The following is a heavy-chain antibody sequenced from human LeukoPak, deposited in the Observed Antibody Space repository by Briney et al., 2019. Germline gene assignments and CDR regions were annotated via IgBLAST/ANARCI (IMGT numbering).Heavy chain of an antibody. CDR1: GGSISSSSYY. Sequence: SETLSLTCTVSGGSISSSSYYWGWIRQPPGKGLEWIGSIYYSGSTYYNPSLKGRVTISVDTSKNQFSLKLNSVTAADTAVYYCARAYSSSSVILHAFDIWGQGTMVTVSS. V-gene: IGHV4-39*07. CDR2: IYYSGST. J-gene: IGHJ3*02. D-gene: IGHD6-6*01. CDR3: ARAYSSSSVILHAFDI.